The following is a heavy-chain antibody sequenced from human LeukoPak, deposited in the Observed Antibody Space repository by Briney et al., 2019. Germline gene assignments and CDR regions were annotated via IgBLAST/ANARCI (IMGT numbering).Heavy chain of an antibody. J-gene: IGHJ4*02. V-gene: IGHV3-74*01. Sequence: GGSLRLSCAASGFTFSDYWMHWVRQAPGKGLVGVSRINSDGRITSYADSVKGRFTISRDNAKNTLYLQMNSLRAEDTAVYYCAKDRSSSGWYMFDYWGQGTLVTVSS. CDR3: AKDRSSSGWYMFDY. CDR2: INSDGRIT. D-gene: IGHD6-19*01. CDR1: GFTFSDYW.